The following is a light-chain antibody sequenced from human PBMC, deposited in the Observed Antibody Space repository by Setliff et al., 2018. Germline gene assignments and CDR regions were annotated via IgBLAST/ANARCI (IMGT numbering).Light chain of an antibody. J-gene: IGLJ1*01. CDR3: GAWDRSLNAYV. V-gene: IGLV1-51*01. CDR2: DDQ. Sequence: QSALTQPPSVSAAPGQKVTIACSGSSSNVGKNYVSWYQQFPGTAPRLLIYDDQRSSGIPDRFSGSKSGTSATLDITGLQTGDEADYYCGAWDRSLNAYVFGTGTKVTVL. CDR1: SSNVGKNY.